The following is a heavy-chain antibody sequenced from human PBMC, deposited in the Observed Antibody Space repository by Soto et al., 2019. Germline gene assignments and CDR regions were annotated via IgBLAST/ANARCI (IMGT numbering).Heavy chain of an antibody. CDR3: ARVHRPGYCSSTSCPYYYYYYMDV. D-gene: IGHD2-2*01. J-gene: IGHJ6*03. Sequence: PGGSLRLSCAASGFTVSSNYMSWVRQAPGKGLEWVSVIYSGGSTYYADSVKSRFTISRHNSKNTLYLQMNSLRAEDTAVYYCARVHRPGYCSSTSCPYYYYYYMDVWGKGTTVTVSS. CDR1: GFTVSSNY. CDR2: IYSGGST. V-gene: IGHV3-53*04.